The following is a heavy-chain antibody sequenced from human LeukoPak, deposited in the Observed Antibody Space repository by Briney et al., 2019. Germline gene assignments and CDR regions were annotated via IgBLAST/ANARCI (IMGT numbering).Heavy chain of an antibody. J-gene: IGHJ4*02. CDR2: IYYSGST. Sequence: SETLSLTCTVSGGSISSYYWSWIRQPPGKGLEWIGYIYYSGSTNYNPSLKSRVTMSVDTSKNQFSLKLSSVTAADTAVYYCARAGSSSWLFDYWGQGTLVTVSS. D-gene: IGHD6-13*01. CDR3: ARAGSSSWLFDY. CDR1: GGSISSYY. V-gene: IGHV4-59*12.